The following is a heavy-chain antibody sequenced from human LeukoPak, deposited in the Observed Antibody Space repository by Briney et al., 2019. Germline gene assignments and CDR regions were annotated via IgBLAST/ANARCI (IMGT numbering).Heavy chain of an antibody. D-gene: IGHD6-6*01. J-gene: IGHJ4*02. V-gene: IGHV1-69*06. CDR1: GGTFSSYA. CDR2: IIPIFGTA. CDR3: ARANLIAARPFDY. Sequence: ASVKVSCKASGGTFSSYAISWVRQAPGQGLEWMGGIIPIFGTANYAQKFQGRVTITADKSTSTAYMELSSLRSEDTAVYYCARANLIAARPFDYWGQGTLVTVSS.